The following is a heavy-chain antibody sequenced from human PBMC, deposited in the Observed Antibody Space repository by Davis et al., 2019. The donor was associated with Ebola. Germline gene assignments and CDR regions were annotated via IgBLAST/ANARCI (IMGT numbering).Heavy chain of an antibody. CDR3: ARGDWLYYYGMDV. CDR2: IYYSGST. V-gene: IGHV4-59*12. Sequence: SETLSLTCAVYGGSFSGYYWSWIRQPPGKGLEWIGYIYYSGSTNYKPSLKSRVTISVDTSKNQFSLKLSSVTAADTAVYYCARGDWLYYYGMDVWGQGTTVTVSS. CDR1: GGSFSGYY. D-gene: IGHD2-21*01. J-gene: IGHJ6*02.